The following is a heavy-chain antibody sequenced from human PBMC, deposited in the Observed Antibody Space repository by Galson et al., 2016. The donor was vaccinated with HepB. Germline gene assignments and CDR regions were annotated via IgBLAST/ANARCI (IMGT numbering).Heavy chain of an antibody. J-gene: IGHJ6*03. V-gene: IGHV4-34*01. Sequence: ETLSLTCAVYGGSFSGYYWSWIRQPPGKGLEWIGEINHSGSTNYNPSLKSRVTISVDTSKNQFSLKLSSVTAADTAVYYCARGDNPDYGDYASAYYYMDGWGKGTTVTASS. CDR1: GGSFSGYY. D-gene: IGHD4-17*01. CDR3: ARGDNPDYGDYASAYYYMDG. CDR2: INHSGST.